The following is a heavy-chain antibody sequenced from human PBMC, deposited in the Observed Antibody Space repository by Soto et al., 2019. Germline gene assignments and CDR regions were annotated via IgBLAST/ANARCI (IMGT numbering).Heavy chain of an antibody. CDR2: ISADSGST. CDR3: ARDSEPYDSSGYAY. J-gene: IGHJ4*02. Sequence: QVHLVQSGAEVKKPGASVKVSCKASGYTFISYGISWVRQAPGQGLEWVGWISADSGSTYYAQKFQGRVTMTTDTSTSTACMGLRSLTSDDTAVYYCARDSEPYDSSGYAYWGQGTLVTVSS. CDR1: GYTFISYG. V-gene: IGHV1-18*01. D-gene: IGHD3-22*01.